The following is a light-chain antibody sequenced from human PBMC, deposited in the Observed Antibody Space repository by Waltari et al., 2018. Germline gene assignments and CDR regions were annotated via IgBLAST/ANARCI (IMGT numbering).Light chain of an antibody. V-gene: IGKV3-20*01. CDR2: GAS. Sequence: DIVLTQSPGTLSLSPGDRATLSCRASQSVRNNLAWYQQRPGRAPGLLIYGASNRATGFPDRFSGSGSGTDFTLSISRLEPEDFVVYYCQQYDSSPLTFGGGTKVEIK. CDR1: QSVRNN. CDR3: QQYDSSPLT. J-gene: IGKJ4*01.